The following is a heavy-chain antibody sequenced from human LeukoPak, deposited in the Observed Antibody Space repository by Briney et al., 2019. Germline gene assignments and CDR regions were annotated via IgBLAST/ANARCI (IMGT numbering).Heavy chain of an antibody. V-gene: IGHV1-69*04. J-gene: IGHJ4*02. CDR2: IIPILGIA. CDR1: GGTFCSYA. D-gene: IGHD2-2*02. CDR3: ATQSRYCSSTSCYKYYFDY. Sequence: ASVKVSCKASGGTFCSYAISWVRQAPGQGLEWMGRIIPILGIANYAQKFQGRVTITADKSTSTAYMELSSLRSEDTAVYYCATQSRYCSSTSCYKYYFDYWGQGTLVTVSS.